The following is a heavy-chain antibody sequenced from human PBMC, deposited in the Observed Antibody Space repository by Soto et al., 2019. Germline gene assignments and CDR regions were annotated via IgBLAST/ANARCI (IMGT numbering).Heavy chain of an antibody. CDR1: GGSISSYY. CDR3: ARQVTTTTNFDY. V-gene: IGHV4-59*08. J-gene: IGHJ4*02. CDR2: IYYSGST. Sequence: SETLSLTCIVSGGSISSYYWSWIRQPPGKGLEWIGYIYYSGSTNYNPSLRSRVTISVDTSKNQFSLKLSFVTAADTAVYYCARQVTTTTNFDYWSQGTLVTVSS. D-gene: IGHD4-17*01.